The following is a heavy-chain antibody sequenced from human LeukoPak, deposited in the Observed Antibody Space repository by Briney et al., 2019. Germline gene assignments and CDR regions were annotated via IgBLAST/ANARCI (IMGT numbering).Heavy chain of an antibody. CDR3: ARVGIAAAGTFYYYMDV. D-gene: IGHD6-13*01. CDR2: IYYSGST. CDR1: GGSISSSSYY. J-gene: IGHJ6*03. V-gene: IGHV4-39*01. Sequence: SETLSLTCTVSGGSISSSSYYWGWIRQPPGKGLEWIGSIYYSGSTYYNPSLKSRVTISVDTSKNQFSLKLSSVTAADPAVYYFARVGIAAAGTFYYYMDVWGKGTTVTVSS.